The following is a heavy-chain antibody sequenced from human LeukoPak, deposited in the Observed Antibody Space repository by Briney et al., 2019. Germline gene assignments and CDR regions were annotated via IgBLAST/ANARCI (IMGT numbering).Heavy chain of an antibody. CDR3: ARASVARQWLVRHDAFDI. CDR2: TYYRSKWYN. D-gene: IGHD6-19*01. J-gene: IGHJ3*02. CDR1: GDSVSSNSAA. V-gene: IGHV6-1*01. Sequence: SQTLSLTCAISGDSVSSNSAAWNWIRQSPSRGLEWLGRTYYRSKWYNDYAVSVKSRITINPDTSKNQFSLQLNSVTPEDTAVYYCARASVARQWLVRHDAFDIWGQGTMVTVSS.